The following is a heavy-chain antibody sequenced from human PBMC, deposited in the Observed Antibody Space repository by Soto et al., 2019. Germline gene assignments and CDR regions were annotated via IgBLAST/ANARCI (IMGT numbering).Heavy chain of an antibody. CDR3: ARRDVINDY. CDR1: GGTFSSYA. D-gene: IGHD3-10*01. CDR2: IIPIFGTA. J-gene: IGHJ4*02. Sequence: WASVKVSFKASGGTFSSYATSWVRQAPGQGLEWMGGIIPIFGTANYAQKFQGRVTITADESTSTAYMELSSLRSEDTAVYYCARRDVINDYWGQGTLVTVSS. V-gene: IGHV1-69*13.